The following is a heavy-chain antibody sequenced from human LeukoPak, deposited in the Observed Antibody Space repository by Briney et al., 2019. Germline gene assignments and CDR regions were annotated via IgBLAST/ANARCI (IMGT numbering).Heavy chain of an antibody. CDR1: GGTFSSYA. J-gene: IGHJ6*03. CDR3: ATQGKDTTNYYYYYMDV. D-gene: IGHD5-18*01. Sequence: GASVKVSCKASGGTFSSYAISWVRQAPGQGLEWMGGIIPIFGTANYAQKFQGRVTITADESTSTAYMELSSLRSEDTAVYYCATQGKDTTNYYYYYMDVWGKGTTVTVSS. CDR2: IIPIFGTA. V-gene: IGHV1-69*01.